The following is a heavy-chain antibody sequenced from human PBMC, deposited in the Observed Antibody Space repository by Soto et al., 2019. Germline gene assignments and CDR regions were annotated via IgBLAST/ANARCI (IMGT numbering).Heavy chain of an antibody. J-gene: IGHJ3*01. V-gene: IGHV1-46*01. CDR3: ARWAPDAFHV. Sequence: ASVKVSCKASGGTFSSYAISWVRQAPGQGLEWMGVVNPSSGSTSYAQKFQGRVTMTRDTSTSTVYMELSSLRSEDAAVYYCARWAPDAFHVWGQGTLVTVSS. CDR1: GGTFSSYA. CDR2: VNPSSGST.